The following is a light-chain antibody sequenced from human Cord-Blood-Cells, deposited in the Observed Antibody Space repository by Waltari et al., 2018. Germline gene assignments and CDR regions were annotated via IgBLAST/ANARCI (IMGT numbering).Light chain of an antibody. CDR1: QSVSSY. CDR2: DAS. CDR3: QQRSNWPT. J-gene: IGKJ1*01. V-gene: IGKV3-11*01. Sequence: EIVFTQSPATLSLSPGERATPSGGASQSVSSYLAWYQQKPGPAPRLLIYDASNRATGIPARFSGSGSGTDFTLTISSLEPEDFAVYYCQQRSNWPTFGQGTKVEIK.